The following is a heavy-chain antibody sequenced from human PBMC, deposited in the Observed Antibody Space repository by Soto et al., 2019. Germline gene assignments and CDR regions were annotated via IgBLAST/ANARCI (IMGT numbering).Heavy chain of an antibody. V-gene: IGHV3-30*18. D-gene: IGHD6-6*01. J-gene: IGHJ6*02. CDR1: GFTFSSYG. Sequence: GGSLRLSCAASGFTFSSYGMHWVRQAPGKGLEWVAVISYDGSNKYYADSVKGRFTISRDNSKNTLYLQMNSLRAEDTAVYYCAKGAGLELVDYYYYGMDVWGQGTTVTVSS. CDR3: AKGAGLELVDYYYYGMDV. CDR2: ISYDGSNK.